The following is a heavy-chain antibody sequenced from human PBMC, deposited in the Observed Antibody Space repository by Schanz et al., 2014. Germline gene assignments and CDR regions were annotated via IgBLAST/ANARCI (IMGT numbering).Heavy chain of an antibody. CDR1: GYSFPDYY. J-gene: IGHJ4*02. D-gene: IGHD1-1*01. Sequence: QVQLVQSGSELKKPGASVKVSCKASGYSFPDYYLHWVRQAPGQGLEWVGWIDPNGGATNHAQMLQGRVTMTRDTSSTTAYMELNSLRSDDTAVYYCVRELSGGTFDYWGQGALVTVSS. CDR2: IDPNGGAT. CDR3: VRELSGGTFDY. V-gene: IGHV1-2*02.